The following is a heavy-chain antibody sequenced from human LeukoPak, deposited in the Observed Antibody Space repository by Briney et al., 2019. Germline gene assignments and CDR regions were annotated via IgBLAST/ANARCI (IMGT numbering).Heavy chain of an antibody. V-gene: IGHV3-23*01. D-gene: IGHD4-17*01. CDR1: GFTFSSYA. CDR2: ISGSGGST. Sequence: PGGSLRLSCAASGFTFSSYAMSWVRQAPGKGLEWVSAISGSGGSTYYGDSVKGRFTISRDNAKNSLYLQMNSLRAEDTALYYCAKATLYGDYGFDYWGQGTLVTVSS. CDR3: AKATLYGDYGFDY. J-gene: IGHJ4*02.